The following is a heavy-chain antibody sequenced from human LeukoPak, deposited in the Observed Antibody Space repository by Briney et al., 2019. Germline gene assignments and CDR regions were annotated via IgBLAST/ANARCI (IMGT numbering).Heavy chain of an antibody. J-gene: IGHJ5*02. V-gene: IGHV4-59*01. Sequence: SETLSLTCTVSGGSISSYYWSWIRQPPGKGLEWSGYIYYSGSTNYNPSVKSRVTISVDTSKNQFSLTLSSVTAADTAVYYCARLLWFGESIWFDPWGQGTLVTVSS. D-gene: IGHD3-10*01. CDR1: GGSISSYY. CDR3: ARLLWFGESIWFDP. CDR2: IYYSGST.